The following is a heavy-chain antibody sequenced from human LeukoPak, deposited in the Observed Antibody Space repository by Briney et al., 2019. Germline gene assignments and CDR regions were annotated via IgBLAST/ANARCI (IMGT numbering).Heavy chain of an antibody. CDR3: ARGIREQQQFDY. CDR2: IYYSGST. Sequence: SETLSLTCAVSGGSISSSNWWSWVRQPPGKGLEWIGSIYYSGSTYYNPSLKSRVTISVDTSKNQFSLKLSSVTAADTAVYYCARGIREQQQFDYWGQGTLVTVSS. CDR1: GGSISSSNW. J-gene: IGHJ4*02. D-gene: IGHD6-13*01. V-gene: IGHV4-4*02.